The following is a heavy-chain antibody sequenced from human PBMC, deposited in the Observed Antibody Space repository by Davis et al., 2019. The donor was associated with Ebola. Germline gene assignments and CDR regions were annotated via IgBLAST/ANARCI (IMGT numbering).Heavy chain of an antibody. CDR2: IYYSGST. Sequence: SETLSLTCTVSGGSISSYYWSWIRQPPGKGLEWIGYIYYSGSTNYNPSLKSRVTISVDTSKSQFTLQLTSVTAADTAVYFCARDRLVGAAGTDAFDIWGQGTMVSVSS. J-gene: IGHJ3*02. D-gene: IGHD2-15*01. CDR3: ARDRLVGAAGTDAFDI. CDR1: GGSISSYY. V-gene: IGHV4-59*12.